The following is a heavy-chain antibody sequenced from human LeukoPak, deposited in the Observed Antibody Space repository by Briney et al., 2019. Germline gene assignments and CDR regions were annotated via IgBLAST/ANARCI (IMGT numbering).Heavy chain of an antibody. V-gene: IGHV1-2*02. Sequence: ASVKVSCKASGYTFTGYYMHSVRQAAGRGLEWMGWINPNSGGSNYAQKSQGRVTMTRDTYISTAYMELSRLRSDDTAVYYCARDRARSSSRGRGNYMDVWGKRTTVTVSS. CDR3: ARDRARSSSRGRGNYMDV. D-gene: IGHD2-2*01. CDR2: INPNSGGS. CDR1: GYTFTGYY. J-gene: IGHJ6*03.